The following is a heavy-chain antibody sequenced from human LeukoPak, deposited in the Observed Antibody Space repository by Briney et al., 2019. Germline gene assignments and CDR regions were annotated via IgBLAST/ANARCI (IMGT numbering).Heavy chain of an antibody. CDR3: ARGNYDSSGYYYYFDY. V-gene: IGHV1-69*13. CDR2: IIPIFGTA. J-gene: IGHJ4*02. Sequence: HVASVKVSCKASGGTFSSYAISWVRQAPGQGLEWMGGIIPIFGTANYAQKFQGRVTITADESTSTAYMELSSLRSEDTAVYYCARGNYDSSGYYYYFDYWGQGTLVTVSS. CDR1: GGTFSSYA. D-gene: IGHD3-22*01.